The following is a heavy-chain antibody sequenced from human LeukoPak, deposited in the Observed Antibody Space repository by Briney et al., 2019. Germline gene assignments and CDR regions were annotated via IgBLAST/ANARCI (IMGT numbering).Heavy chain of an antibody. J-gene: IGHJ4*02. Sequence: GGSLRLSCAASGFTFSSYAMGWVRRAPGKGLEWVSVISGSGGSTYYADSVKGRFTISRDNSKNTLYLQMNSLRAEDTAVYYCAKGSEYSGSYYFDYWGQGTLVTVSS. CDR3: AKGSEYSGSYYFDY. CDR2: ISGSGGST. D-gene: IGHD1-26*01. CDR1: GFTFSSYA. V-gene: IGHV3-23*01.